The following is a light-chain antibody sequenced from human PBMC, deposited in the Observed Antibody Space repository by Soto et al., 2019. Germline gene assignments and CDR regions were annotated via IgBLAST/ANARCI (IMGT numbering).Light chain of an antibody. J-gene: IGKJ1*01. CDR2: RAS. CDR3: EHNFGAPPWT. Sequence: DIPMTQSPSSLSASVGDRVTISCRASQSISTYLNWYQQKPGTAPRLLIYRASSVKSRVPPSFSGSGSGRDFTLTITSLRPEDSANYFCEHNFGAPPWTFGQGTKVEVK. CDR1: QSISTY. V-gene: IGKV1-39*01.